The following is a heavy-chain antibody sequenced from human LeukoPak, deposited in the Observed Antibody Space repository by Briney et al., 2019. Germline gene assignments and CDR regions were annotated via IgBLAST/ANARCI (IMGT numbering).Heavy chain of an antibody. CDR3: GTVAGPRQH. Sequence: SETLSLTCAVYGESLSGYYCFWIRQPPGKALEWIGEIYHTGFIKYNPPLKSRVTISMDTSKNQFSLKVTSVTAADTAVYYCGTVAGPRQHWGQGTLVTVSS. CDR2: IYHTGFI. V-gene: IGHV4-34*01. D-gene: IGHD2-21*01. CDR1: GESLSGYY. J-gene: IGHJ1*01.